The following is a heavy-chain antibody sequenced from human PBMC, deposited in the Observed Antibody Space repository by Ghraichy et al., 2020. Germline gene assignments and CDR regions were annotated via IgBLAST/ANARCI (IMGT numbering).Heavy chain of an antibody. D-gene: IGHD3-10*01. CDR2: IWYDGSNK. Sequence: GGSLRLSCAASGFTISSYGMHWVRQAPGKGLEWVAVIWYDGSNKYYADSVKGRFTISRDNSKNTLYLQMNSLRAEDTAVYYCARDSTMVRGVIEGPGGYWGQGTLVTVS. CDR1: GFTISSYG. V-gene: IGHV3-33*01. J-gene: IGHJ4*02. CDR3: ARDSTMVRGVIEGPGGY.